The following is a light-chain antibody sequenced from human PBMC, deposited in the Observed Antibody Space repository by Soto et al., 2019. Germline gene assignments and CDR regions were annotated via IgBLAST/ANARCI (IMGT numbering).Light chain of an antibody. CDR2: AAS. CDR3: QQYGA. V-gene: IGKV3-20*01. Sequence: EIVLTQSPGTLPLSPGERATLSCRASQSVSRSYLAWYQQKRGQAPRLVIYAASSRATGFPDRFSGSGSGTDFSLTISGLEPEDCAVYYCQQYGAFGGGTKVEIK. J-gene: IGKJ4*01. CDR1: QSVSRSY.